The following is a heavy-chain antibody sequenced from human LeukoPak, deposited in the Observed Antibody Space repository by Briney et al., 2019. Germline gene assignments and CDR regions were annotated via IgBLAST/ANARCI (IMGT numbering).Heavy chain of an antibody. D-gene: IGHD6-19*01. CDR3: ATYSTGFDI. V-gene: IGHV4-34*01. J-gene: IGHJ3*02. CDR1: GGSFSGYY. CDR2: INHRGST. Sequence: SETLSLTCAVYGGSFSGYYWTWIRQPPGKGLEWIGEINHRGSTHYNPSLKSRVTISVDTSKKQFSLKLSSVTAADTAVYYCATYSTGFDIWGQGTVVTVSS.